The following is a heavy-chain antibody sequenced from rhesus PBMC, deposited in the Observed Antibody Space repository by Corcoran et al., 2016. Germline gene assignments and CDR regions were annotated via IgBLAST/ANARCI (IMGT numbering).Heavy chain of an antibody. CDR2: ISWNSGTI. CDR1: GLTFVGYG. J-gene: IGHJ4*01. D-gene: IGHD4-23*01. CDR3: TRDTVSCFDY. V-gene: IGHV3-134*01. Sequence: EVQLVESGGALAQPGGSLRLSCAASGLTFVGYGMSWVRRAPGKGLEGGSRISWNSGTIYYADSVKGRFTISRDNAKNSLFLQMDRLRAEDTAVYYCTRDTVSCFDYWGQGVLVTVSS.